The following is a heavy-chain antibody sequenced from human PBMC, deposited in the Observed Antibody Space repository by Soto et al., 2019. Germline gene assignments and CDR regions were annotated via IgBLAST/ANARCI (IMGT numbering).Heavy chain of an antibody. CDR1: GGSISSGGHY. V-gene: IGHV4-31*11. CDR3: ARGLSVNTFDC. D-gene: IGHD6-19*01. J-gene: IGHJ4*02. CDR2: IFYSGTA. Sequence: QVQLQESGPGLVKPSQSLSLTCDVSGGSISSGGHYWTWIRQHPGQGLEWIGYIFYSGTAYYSPSLKSRVIISRDTSKNQLSLKVTSVTAADTAVYYCARGLSVNTFDCWGQGALVTV.